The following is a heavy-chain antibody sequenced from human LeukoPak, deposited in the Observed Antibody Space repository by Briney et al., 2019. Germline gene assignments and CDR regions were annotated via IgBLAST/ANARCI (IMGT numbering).Heavy chain of an antibody. CDR2: IIHSGST. CDR1: GGSFSGYY. V-gene: IGHV4-34*12. J-gene: IGHJ4*02. D-gene: IGHD3-9*01. Sequence: SETLSLTCAVYGGSFSGYYRSWIRQSPGKGLEWIGEIIHSGSTNYNPSLKSRVTISLDTSRNQFSLKLTSVSAADTAVYYCARDRGRYFDGPQTDYWGQGILVTVSS. CDR3: ARDRGRYFDGPQTDY.